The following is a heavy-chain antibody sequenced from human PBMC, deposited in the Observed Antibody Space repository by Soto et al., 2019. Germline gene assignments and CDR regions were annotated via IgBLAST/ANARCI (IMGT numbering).Heavy chain of an antibody. CDR3: AHRGYMYGNWDHGYFDY. D-gene: IGHD5-18*01. Sequence: QITLKESGPTRVKPTQTLVLTCTFSGFSLTTSGVGVGWIRKTPGKALEWLAVIYWDDDKRYNPSLKNRLTITKDTSKNQVVLIMADMDPVDTATYFCAHRGYMYGNWDHGYFDYWGQGTLVTVSS. V-gene: IGHV2-5*02. CDR2: IYWDDDK. J-gene: IGHJ4*02. CDR1: GFSLTTSGVG.